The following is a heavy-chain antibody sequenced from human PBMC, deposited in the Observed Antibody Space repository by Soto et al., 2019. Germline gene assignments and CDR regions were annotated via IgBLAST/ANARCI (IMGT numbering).Heavy chain of an antibody. CDR3: ARDCVGDLAY. CDR2: ISGYNGDT. CDR1: GYTFTSYG. J-gene: IGHJ4*02. Sequence: QVQLVQSGGEVKQPGASVKVSCKTSGYTFTSYGISWVRQAPGQGLEWMGWISGYNGDTKYVQKFQGRVTLTTDTSTNTAYMEVRSLRSDDTAVYYSARDCVGDLAYWGQGTLVTVSS. D-gene: IGHD4-17*01. V-gene: IGHV1-18*01.